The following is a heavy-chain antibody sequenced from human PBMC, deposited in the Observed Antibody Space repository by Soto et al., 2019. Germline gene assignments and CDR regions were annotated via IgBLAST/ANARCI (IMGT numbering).Heavy chain of an antibody. CDR3: ANIVVVPSAWDYYYYYMDV. V-gene: IGHV1-18*01. CDR1: GYTFTSYG. D-gene: IGHD2-2*01. J-gene: IGHJ6*03. Sequence: QVQLVQSGAEVKKPGASVKVSCKASGYTFTSYGISWVRQAPGQGLEWMGWISAYNGNTNYAQKLQGRVTMTTDTSTSTAYMELRSLRSDDTAVYYCANIVVVPSAWDYYYYYMDVWGKAPTVTVSS. CDR2: ISAYNGNT.